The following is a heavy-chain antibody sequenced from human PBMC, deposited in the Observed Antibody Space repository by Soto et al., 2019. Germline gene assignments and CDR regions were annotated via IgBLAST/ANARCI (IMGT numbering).Heavy chain of an antibody. Sequence: QVQLVQSGAEVKKPGSSVKVSCKASGGTFSSHAISWVRQAPGQGLEWMGGIIPIFGTANYAQKFRGRVTITADETTSTAYMKLSSLRSEDTALYYCTRGGRGAFDIWCQGTMDTVTS. V-gene: IGHV1-69*12. CDR2: IIPIFGTA. CDR1: GGTFSSHA. CDR3: TRGGRGAFDI. J-gene: IGHJ3*02. D-gene: IGHD3-16*01.